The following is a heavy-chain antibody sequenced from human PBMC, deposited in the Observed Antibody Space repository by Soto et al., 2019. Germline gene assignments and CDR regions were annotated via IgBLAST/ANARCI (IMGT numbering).Heavy chain of an antibody. CDR1: GGSFSGYY. D-gene: IGHD3-22*01. CDR2: INHSGST. J-gene: IGHJ6*02. V-gene: IGHV4-34*01. Sequence: SETLSLTCAVYGGSFSGYYWSWIRQPPGKGLEWIGEINHSGSTNYNPSLKSRVTISVDTSKNQFSLKLSSVTAADTAVYYCARDVKSSGYYSTTEGHCYYYYYGMDVWGQGTTVTVSS. CDR3: ARDVKSSGYYSTTEGHCYYYYYGMDV.